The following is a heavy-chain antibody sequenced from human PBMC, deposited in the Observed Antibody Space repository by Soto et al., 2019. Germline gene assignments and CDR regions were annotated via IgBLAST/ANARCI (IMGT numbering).Heavy chain of an antibody. Sequence: QVQLQQWGAGLLKPSETLSLTCAVYGGSFSGYYWSWIRQPPGKGLEWIGEINHSGSTNYNPSLKSRVTISVDTSKNRFSLKLSSVTAADTAVYYCARAITVYIWERGVWFDPWGQGTLVTVSS. CDR2: INHSGST. CDR1: GGSFSGYY. V-gene: IGHV4-34*01. J-gene: IGHJ5*02. D-gene: IGHD3-16*01. CDR3: ARAITVYIWERGVWFDP.